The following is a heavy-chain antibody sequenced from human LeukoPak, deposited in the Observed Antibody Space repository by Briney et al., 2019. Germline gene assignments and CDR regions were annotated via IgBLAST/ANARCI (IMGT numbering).Heavy chain of an antibody. CDR1: GFTFSSYA. V-gene: IGHV3-64*01. D-gene: IGHD6-13*01. CDR3: ARGHPARRQLVPSYYYYYMDV. J-gene: IGHJ6*03. Sequence: GGSLRLSCAASGFTFSSYAMHWVRQAPGKGLEYVSAISNNGGSTFYANSVKGRFTISRDNSKNTLYLQMGSLRAEDMAVYYCARGHPARRQLVPSYYYYYMDVWGKGTTVSVSS. CDR2: ISNNGGST.